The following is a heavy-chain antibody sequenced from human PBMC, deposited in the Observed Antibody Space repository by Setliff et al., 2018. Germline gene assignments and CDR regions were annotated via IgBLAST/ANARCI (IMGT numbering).Heavy chain of an antibody. V-gene: IGHV1-2*02. Sequence: ASVKVSCKASQYTFTAYYLHWVRQAPGQGLEWMGWINPHSGGTNFPQTFQGRVTMTRDTSINTAYMELSSLTSDDTAFYYCVRSGKFGMRFWFDQWGLGTLVTVSS. J-gene: IGHJ5*02. CDR1: QYTFTAYY. D-gene: IGHD1-26*01. CDR3: VRSGKFGMRFWFDQ. CDR2: INPHSGGT.